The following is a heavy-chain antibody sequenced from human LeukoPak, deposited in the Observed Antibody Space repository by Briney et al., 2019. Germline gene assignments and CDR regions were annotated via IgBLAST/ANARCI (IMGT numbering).Heavy chain of an antibody. D-gene: IGHD2-15*01. V-gene: IGHV3-23*01. CDR3: ARGPGYCSGGSCYAYYYYGMDV. Sequence: PGGSLRLSCAASGFTFSSYTMSWVRQAPGKGLEWVSAISGSGGSTYNADSVKGRFTISRDNSKNSLYLQMNSLRAEDTAVYYCARGPGYCSGGSCYAYYYYGMDVWGQGTTVTVSS. CDR1: GFTFSSYT. J-gene: IGHJ6*02. CDR2: ISGSGGST.